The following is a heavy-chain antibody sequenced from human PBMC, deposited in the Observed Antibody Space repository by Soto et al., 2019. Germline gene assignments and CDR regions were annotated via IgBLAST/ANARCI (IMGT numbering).Heavy chain of an antibody. CDR1: GFTFSSYG. V-gene: IGHV3-30*18. D-gene: IGHD3-3*02. CDR2: ISYDGSNK. Sequence: PGGSLRLSCAASGFTFSSYGMHWVRQAPGKGLEWVAVISYDGSNKYYADSVKGRFTISRDNSKNTLYLQMNSLRAEDTAVYYCAKDLSDYYYYYYMDVWGKGTTVTVSS. J-gene: IGHJ6*03. CDR3: AKDLSDYYYYYYMDV.